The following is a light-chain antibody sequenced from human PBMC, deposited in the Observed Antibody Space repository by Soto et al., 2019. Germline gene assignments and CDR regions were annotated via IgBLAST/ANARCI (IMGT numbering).Light chain of an antibody. Sequence: DIQMTQSPSTLSASVGDRVTITCRASQTISSWLAWYQQKPGMAPKLLIYKAATLQSGVPSRFSGSGSGTEFTLTMSSLQPDDFASYYCQQYSSCSAFGQGTKVELK. J-gene: IGKJ1*01. CDR1: QTISSW. V-gene: IGKV1-5*03. CDR2: KAA. CDR3: QQYSSCSA.